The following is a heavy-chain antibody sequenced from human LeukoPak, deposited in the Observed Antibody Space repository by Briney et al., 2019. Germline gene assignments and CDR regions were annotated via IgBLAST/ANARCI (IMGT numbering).Heavy chain of an antibody. CDR3: ASTRRAFDWFLRQIYYYYGMDV. CDR1: GYTFTSYE. V-gene: IGHV1-8*01. CDR2: MNPNSGNT. D-gene: IGHD3-9*01. Sequence: ASVKVSCKVSGYTFTSYEINWVRQATGQGLEWMGWMNPNSGNTGYAQKFQGRVTMTRNTSISTAYMELRSLRSEDTAVYYCASTRRAFDWFLRQIYYYYGMDVWGQGTTVTVSS. J-gene: IGHJ6*02.